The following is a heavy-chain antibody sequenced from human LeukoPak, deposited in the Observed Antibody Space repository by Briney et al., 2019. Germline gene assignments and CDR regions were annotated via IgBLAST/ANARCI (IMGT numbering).Heavy chain of an antibody. Sequence: ASVKVSCKASGYTFTSYDINWVRQATGQGLEWMGWMSPNSGNTGYAQKFQGRVTMTRNTSISTAYMELSSLRSEDTAVYYCARVEYSSSWYYYYYGMDVWGQGTTVTVSS. V-gene: IGHV1-8*01. D-gene: IGHD6-13*01. CDR1: GYTFTSYD. CDR2: MSPNSGNT. CDR3: ARVEYSSSWYYYYYGMDV. J-gene: IGHJ6*02.